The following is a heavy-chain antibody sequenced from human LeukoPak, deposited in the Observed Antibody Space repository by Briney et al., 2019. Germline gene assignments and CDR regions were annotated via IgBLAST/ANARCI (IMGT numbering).Heavy chain of an antibody. J-gene: IGHJ5*02. D-gene: IGHD2/OR15-2a*01. CDR2: IYYSGST. V-gene: IGHV4-31*03. Sequence: PSQTLSLTCTVSGGSISSGGYYWSWIRQRPGKGLEWIGYIYYSGSTYYNPSLKSRVTISVDTSKNQFSLKLSSVTAADTAVYYCARSYYGEEEMNWFDPWGQGTLVTVSS. CDR1: GGSISSGGYY. CDR3: ARSYYGEEEMNWFDP.